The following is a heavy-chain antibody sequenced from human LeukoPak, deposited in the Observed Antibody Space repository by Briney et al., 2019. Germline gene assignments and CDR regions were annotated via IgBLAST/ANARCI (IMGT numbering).Heavy chain of an antibody. J-gene: IGHJ4*02. D-gene: IGHD1-1*01. Sequence: GGSETLLWSPSGCTLSIEVMSWPRQAPGKGLEWVSTISGSGGGTYYGDSVKGRFTICRDNSKNTLYLQMNKLRAEDTASYYCATRGTTATQYLDQWVQGTLVTVSS. CDR2: ISGSGGGT. CDR3: ATRGTTATQYLDQ. CDR1: GCTLSIEV. V-gene: IGHV3-23*01.